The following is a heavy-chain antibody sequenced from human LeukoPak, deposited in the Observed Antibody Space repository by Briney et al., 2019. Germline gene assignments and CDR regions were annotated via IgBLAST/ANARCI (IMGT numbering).Heavy chain of an antibody. D-gene: IGHD1-26*01. V-gene: IGHV3-66*02. CDR1: EFSVGSNY. Sequence: PGGSLRLSCAASEFSVGSNYMTWVRQAPGKGLEWVSAISGSGGSTYYADSLKGRFTISRDNSKNTLYLQINSLRADDTAVYYCARGQRAHVEWYYYMDVWGKGTTVTVSS. J-gene: IGHJ6*03. CDR3: ARGQRAHVEWYYYMDV. CDR2: ISGSGGST.